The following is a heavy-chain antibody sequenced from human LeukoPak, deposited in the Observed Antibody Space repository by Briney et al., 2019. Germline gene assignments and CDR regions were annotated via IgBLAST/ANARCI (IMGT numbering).Heavy chain of an antibody. V-gene: IGHV4-34*01. J-gene: IGHJ4*02. CDR2: INHSGST. CDR3: ARLGQSVLWSRSPFDY. D-gene: IGHD3-10*01. CDR1: GGSFSGYY. Sequence: SETLSLTCAVYGGSFSGYYWSWIRQPPGKGLEWIGEINHSGSTNYNPSLKSRVTISVDTSKNQFSLKLSSVTAADTAVYYCARLGQSVLWSRSPFDYWGQGTLVTVSS.